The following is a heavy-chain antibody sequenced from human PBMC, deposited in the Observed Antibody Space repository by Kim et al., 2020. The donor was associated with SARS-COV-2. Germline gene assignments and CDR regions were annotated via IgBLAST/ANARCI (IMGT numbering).Heavy chain of an antibody. CDR3: ARHSVYRWGGWLSRWYFDL. CDR1: GYSFTSYW. D-gene: IGHD3-22*01. Sequence: GESLKISCKGSGYSFTSYWIGWVRQMPGKGLEWMGIIYPGDSDTRYSPSFQGQVTISADKSISTAYLQWSSLKASDTAMYYCARHSVYRWGGWLSRWYFDLWGRGTLVTVSS. CDR2: IYPGDSDT. V-gene: IGHV5-51*01. J-gene: IGHJ2*01.